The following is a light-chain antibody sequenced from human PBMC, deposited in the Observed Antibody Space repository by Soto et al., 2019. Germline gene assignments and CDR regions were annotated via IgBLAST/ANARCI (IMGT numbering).Light chain of an antibody. CDR1: QSINNW. Sequence: DIQMTQSPSTLSASVGDRVTITCRASQSINNWLAWYQQKPGKAPKLLIYEASSLLSGVPSRFSGSGSGTEFTLTISSLQPDDFADYYCQQYDSDSSTFGQGTKLDI. CDR2: EAS. J-gene: IGKJ2*01. V-gene: IGKV1-5*03. CDR3: QQYDSDSST.